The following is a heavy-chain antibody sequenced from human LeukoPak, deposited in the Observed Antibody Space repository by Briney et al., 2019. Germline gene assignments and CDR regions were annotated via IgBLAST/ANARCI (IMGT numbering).Heavy chain of an antibody. CDR1: GFTFHTYN. D-gene: IGHD6-19*01. CDR2: ISSSSTTM. V-gene: IGHV3-48*02. J-gene: IGHJ4*02. Sequence: GGSLRLSCAASGFTFHTYNMNWVRHAPGKGLEWISYISSSSTTMYYADSVKGRFTTSRDNARNSLYLQMTGLRDEDTAVYYCATDQGSGWYIVYWGQGTLVTVSS. CDR3: ATDQGSGWYIVY.